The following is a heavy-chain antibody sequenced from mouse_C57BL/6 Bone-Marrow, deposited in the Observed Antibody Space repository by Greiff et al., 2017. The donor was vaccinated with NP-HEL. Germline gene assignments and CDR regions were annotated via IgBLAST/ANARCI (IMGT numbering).Heavy chain of an antibody. CDR1: GYTFTSYW. V-gene: IGHV1-64*01. CDR3: ATRRYYGSSYSYFDY. D-gene: IGHD1-1*01. J-gene: IGHJ2*01. Sequence: VQLQQPGAELVKPGASVKLSCKASGYTFTSYWMHWVKQRPGQGLEWIGMIHPNSGSTNYNEKFKSKATLTVDKSSSTAYMQLSSLTSEDSAVYYCATRRYYGSSYSYFDYWGQGTTLTVSS. CDR2: IHPNSGST.